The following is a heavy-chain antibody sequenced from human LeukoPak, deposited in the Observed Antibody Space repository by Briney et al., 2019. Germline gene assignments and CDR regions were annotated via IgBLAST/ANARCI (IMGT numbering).Heavy chain of an antibody. CDR2: INPSGGST. V-gene: IGHV1-46*01. CDR1: GYTFTSYY. D-gene: IGHD3-3*01. Sequence: ASVKVSCQASGYTFTSYYMHWVRQAPGQGLEWMGIINPSGGSTSYAQKFQGRVTMTRDTSRSTVYMELSSLRSEDTAVYYCARDGGAQTTVFGVATPEWFDPWGQGTLVTVSS. J-gene: IGHJ5*02. CDR3: ARDGGAQTTVFGVATPEWFDP.